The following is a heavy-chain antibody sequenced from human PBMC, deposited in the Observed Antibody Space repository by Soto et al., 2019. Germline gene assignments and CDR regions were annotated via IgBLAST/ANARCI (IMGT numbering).Heavy chain of an antibody. J-gene: IGHJ4*02. D-gene: IGHD1-26*01. CDR2: IYYRGST. CDR1: GGSISSGGYY. V-gene: IGHV4-31*03. Sequence: QVQLQESGPGLVKPSQTLSLTCTVSGGSISSGGYYWSWIRQHPGKGLEWIGYIYYRGSTYSNPSLKSRVTISVDTSKSRFSLKLSSVTAADTAVYYCAREGGIVGATAADYWGQGTLVTFSS. CDR3: AREGGIVGATAADY.